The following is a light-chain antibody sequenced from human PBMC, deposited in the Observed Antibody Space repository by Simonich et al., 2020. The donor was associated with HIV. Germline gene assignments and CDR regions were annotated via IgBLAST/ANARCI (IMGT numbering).Light chain of an antibody. V-gene: IGKV4-1*01. CDR1: QSVLYSSNNKNY. CDR2: WAS. Sequence: DIVMTQSPDSLVVSLGERATINCKSSQSVLYSSNNKNYLAWYQQKPGQPPKLLIYWASTREFGVPERFSGSGSGTDFTLTISSLQAEDVAVYYCQQYYSTPLTFGGGTKVEIK. J-gene: IGKJ4*01. CDR3: QQYYSTPLT.